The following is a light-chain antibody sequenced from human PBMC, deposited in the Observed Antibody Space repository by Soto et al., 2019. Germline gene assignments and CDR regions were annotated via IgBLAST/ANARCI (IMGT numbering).Light chain of an antibody. Sequence: QSVLAQPPSASGSPGQSVTISCTGTSSDVGGYNFVSWYQQHPGKAPKLMIYEVSKRPSGVPDRFSGSKSGNTASLTVSGLQAGDEADYYCSSYAGTNNWGVFGGGTQLTVL. V-gene: IGLV2-8*01. CDR3: SSYAGTNNWGV. CDR2: EVS. J-gene: IGLJ2*01. CDR1: SSDVGGYNF.